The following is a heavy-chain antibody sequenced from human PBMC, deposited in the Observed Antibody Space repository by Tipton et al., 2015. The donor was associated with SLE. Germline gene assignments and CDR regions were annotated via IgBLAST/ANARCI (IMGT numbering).Heavy chain of an antibody. D-gene: IGHD2-21*01. J-gene: IGHJ6*03. CDR1: GFTFDDYG. CDR3: VRDQQGSIHYYMDV. Sequence: LRLSCAATGFTFDDYGMSWVRQAPGKGLEWIGEVNHNGNTNYNPSLKSRVIISIDTSKNQCSLKLSSVTAADTAVYYCVRDQQGSIHYYMDVWGKGTMVTVSS. CDR2: VNHNGNT. V-gene: IGHV4-34*01.